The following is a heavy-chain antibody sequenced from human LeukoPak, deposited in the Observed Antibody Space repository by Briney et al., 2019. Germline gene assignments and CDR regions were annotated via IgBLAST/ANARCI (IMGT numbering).Heavy chain of an antibody. CDR2: INTNTGNP. V-gene: IGHV7-4-1*02. D-gene: IGHD3-16*02. CDR3: ARDRELSGEYNWFDP. Sequence: ASAKVSCKASGYTFTTYAMNWVRQAPGQGLEWMGWINTNTGNPTYAQGFTGRFVFSLDTSVSTAYLQISSPKAEDTAVYYCARDRELSGEYNWFDPWGQGTLVTVSS. J-gene: IGHJ5*02. CDR1: GYTFTTYA.